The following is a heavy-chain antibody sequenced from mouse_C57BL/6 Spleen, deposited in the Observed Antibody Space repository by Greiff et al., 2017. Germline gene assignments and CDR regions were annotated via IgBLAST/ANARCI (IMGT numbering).Heavy chain of an antibody. CDR2: INPSNGGT. J-gene: IGHJ1*03. CDR3: AQVLFITTVGDWYFDV. D-gene: IGHD1-1*01. CDR1: GYTFTSYW. Sequence: QVQLQQPGTELVKPGASVKLSCKASGYTFTSYWMHWVKQRPGQGLEWIGNINPSNGGTNYNEKFKSKATLTVDKSSSTAYMQLSSLTSEDSAVYYCAQVLFITTVGDWYFDVWGTGTTVTVSS. V-gene: IGHV1-53*01.